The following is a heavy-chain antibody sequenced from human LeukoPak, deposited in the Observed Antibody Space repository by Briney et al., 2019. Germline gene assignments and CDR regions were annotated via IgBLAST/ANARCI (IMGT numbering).Heavy chain of an antibody. D-gene: IGHD4-17*01. V-gene: IGHV4-39*01. CDR1: GGSISSSSYY. J-gene: IGHJ4*02. CDR3: ARACSPTEYYFDY. CDR2: IYYSGST. Sequence: SETLSLTCTVSGGSISSSSYYWGWIRQPPGKGTGWIGSIYYSGSTYYNPSLKSRVTISVDTSKNQFSLKLSSVTAADTAVYYCARACSPTEYYFDYWGQGTLVTVSS.